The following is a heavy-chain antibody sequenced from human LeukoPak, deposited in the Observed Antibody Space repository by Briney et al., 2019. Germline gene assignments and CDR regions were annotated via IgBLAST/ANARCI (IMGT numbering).Heavy chain of an antibody. CDR2: IYYSGCT. CDR3: ARLEDCSGGSCYPETNWFDP. J-gene: IGHJ5*02. Sequence: PSETLSLTCTVSGGSISSSSYYWGRVRQPPGKGLEWIGSIYYSGCTYYNPSLKSRVTISVNTSKNQFSLKLSSVTAADTAVYYCARLEDCSGGSCYPETNWFDPWGQGTLVTVSS. D-gene: IGHD2-15*01. V-gene: IGHV4-39*01. CDR1: GGSISSSSYY.